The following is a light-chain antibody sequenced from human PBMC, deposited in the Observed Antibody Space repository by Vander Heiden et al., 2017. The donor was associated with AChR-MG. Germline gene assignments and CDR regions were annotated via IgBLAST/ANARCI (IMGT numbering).Light chain of an antibody. CDR2: TIS. CDR3: QQGYSPPYT. CDR1: QSITNY. J-gene: IGKJ2*01. Sequence: DIQMTQSPSSLSASVGDRVTISCRASQSITNYLNWNQQKPGKAPQLLIYTISNLQSGVPSRFSGSGSGTDFTLTISSLQPDDFATYYCQQGYSPPYTFGQGTKLEIK. V-gene: IGKV1-39*01.